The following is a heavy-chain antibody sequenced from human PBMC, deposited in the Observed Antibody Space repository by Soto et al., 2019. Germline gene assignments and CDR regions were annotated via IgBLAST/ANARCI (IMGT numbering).Heavy chain of an antibody. J-gene: IGHJ4*02. CDR3: ARAVGDPLYYLDY. D-gene: IGHD6-19*01. CDR2: IYYSGNT. CDR1: GGSISSGGYY. V-gene: IGHV4-61*08. Sequence: ETLSLTCTVSGGSISSGGYYWSWIRQHPGKGLEWIGYIYYSGNTNYNPSLKSRVTISGDTSKNQFSLRLSSVTAADTAVYYCARAVGDPLYYLDYWGQGTLVTVSS.